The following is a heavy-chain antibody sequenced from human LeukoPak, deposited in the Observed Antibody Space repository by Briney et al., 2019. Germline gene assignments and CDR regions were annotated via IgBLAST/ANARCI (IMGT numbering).Heavy chain of an antibody. CDR3: ARKYSSGWYGNWFDP. Sequence: GGSLRLSCAASGFTFSSYDMHWVRQPTGKGLEWVSAIGTAGDTYYPGSVKGRFTISRENAKNSLYLQMNSLRAGDTAVYYCARKYSSGWYGNWFDPWGQGTLVTVSP. CDR1: GFTFSSYD. CDR2: IGTAGDT. J-gene: IGHJ5*02. V-gene: IGHV3-13*04. D-gene: IGHD6-19*01.